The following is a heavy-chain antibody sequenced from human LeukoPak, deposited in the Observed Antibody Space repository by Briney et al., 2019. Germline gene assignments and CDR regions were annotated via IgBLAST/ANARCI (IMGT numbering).Heavy chain of an antibody. J-gene: IGHJ4*02. CDR2: INPNSGGT. D-gene: IGHD3-22*01. CDR3: ARFYPEPYYYDSSGYPQVRFIDY. V-gene: IGHV1-2*02. CDR1: GYTFTGYY. Sequence: GASVKVSCKASGYTFTGYYMHGVRQAPGQGLEWMGWINPNSGGTNYAQKFQGRVTMTRDTSISPAYMELSRLRSDDTAVYSCARFYPEPYYYDSSGYPQVRFIDYWGQGTLVTVSS.